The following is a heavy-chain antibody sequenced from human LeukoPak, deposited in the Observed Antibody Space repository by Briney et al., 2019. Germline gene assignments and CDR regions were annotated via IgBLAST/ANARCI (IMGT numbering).Heavy chain of an antibody. D-gene: IGHD2-2*01. Sequence: GASVKVSCKASGYTFTSHDINWVRQATGQGLEWMGWMNPNSGNTGYAQKFQGRVTITRNTSISTAYMELSSLRSEDTAVYYCARAPAPAAPFDYWGQGTLVTVSS. CDR1: GYTFTSHD. CDR2: MNPNSGNT. CDR3: ARAPAPAAPFDY. J-gene: IGHJ4*02. V-gene: IGHV1-8*03.